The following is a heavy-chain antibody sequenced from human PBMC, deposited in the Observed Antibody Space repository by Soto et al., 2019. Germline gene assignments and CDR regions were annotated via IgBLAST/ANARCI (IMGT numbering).Heavy chain of an antibody. J-gene: IGHJ4*02. Sequence: QGQLVQSGAEVKKPGASVKVSCKSSGYIFTSYDINCVLQATGQRLEWMGWMNPNSGNAGSVQKFQGRVTMTRNTSIRTAYMELSSLRSEDTAVYYCARRQRGYSFADSWGQGTLVSVSS. CDR3: ARRQRGYSFADS. CDR1: GYIFTSYD. V-gene: IGHV1-8*02. D-gene: IGHD5-18*01. CDR2: MNPNSGNA.